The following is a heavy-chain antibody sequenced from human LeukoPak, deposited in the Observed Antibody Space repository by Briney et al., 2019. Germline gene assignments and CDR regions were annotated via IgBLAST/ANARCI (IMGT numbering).Heavy chain of an antibody. J-gene: IGHJ4*02. CDR1: GFIFDNYG. Sequence: GGSLRLSCAASGFIFDNYGMTWVRQAPGKGLEWVSGTNWNGGSTGYAASVKGRFIISRDNAKNCLYLQMNSLRAEDTAVYHCARVHTAGGYSGTDYWGQGTLVTVSS. CDR3: ARVHTAGGYSGTDY. CDR2: TNWNGGST. D-gene: IGHD1-26*01. V-gene: IGHV3-20*01.